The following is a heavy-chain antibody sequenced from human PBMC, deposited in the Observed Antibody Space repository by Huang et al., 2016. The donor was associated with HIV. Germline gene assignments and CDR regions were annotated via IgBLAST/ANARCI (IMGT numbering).Heavy chain of an antibody. D-gene: IGHD3-10*01. CDR2: ISNSGGRT. Sequence: EVQLLESGGGLVQPGGSLRLSCAASGFTFSNYAMSWGRQAPGKGMEWGSAISNSGGRTYYADSVKGRFTISRDNSKNTLYLQMNSLRAEDTAVYYCAKDHYFGSGNYWYFDLWGRGTLVTVSS. CDR3: AKDHYFGSGNYWYFDL. CDR1: GFTFSNYA. J-gene: IGHJ2*01. V-gene: IGHV3-23*01.